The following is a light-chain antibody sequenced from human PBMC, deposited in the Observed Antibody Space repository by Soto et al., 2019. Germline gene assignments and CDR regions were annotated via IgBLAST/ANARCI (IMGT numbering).Light chain of an antibody. CDR1: HSVSSRY. J-gene: IGKJ2*01. V-gene: IGKV3-20*01. CDR3: QQHGGSPPYT. Sequence: EIVLTQSPGTLSLSPGERATLSCRASHSVSSRYLAWYQQKPGQAPRLLIYGASSRATGIPDRFSGSGSGTDVTLTISRLEPEDCAVYYCQQHGGSPPYTFGQGTKLEIK. CDR2: GAS.